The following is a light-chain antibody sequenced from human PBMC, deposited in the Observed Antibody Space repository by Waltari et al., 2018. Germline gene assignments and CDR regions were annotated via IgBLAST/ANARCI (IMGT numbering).Light chain of an antibody. V-gene: IGKV4-1*01. CDR3: QQYYSAPNT. CDR1: QSVFHTNNKHY. CDR2: WAS. J-gene: IGKJ2*01. Sequence: DIVMTQSPDSLAVSLGERATINCKSSQSVFHTNNKHYLAWYQQKPGHPPKLLIYWASTRESGVPDRFSGSGSGTDFTLAISSLQAEDVAVYYCQQYYSAPNTFGQGTNVEIK.